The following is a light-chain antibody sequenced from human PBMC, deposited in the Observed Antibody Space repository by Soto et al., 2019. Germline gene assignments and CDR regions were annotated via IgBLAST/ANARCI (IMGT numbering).Light chain of an antibody. J-gene: IGKJ5*01. CDR2: DTS. V-gene: IGKV3-11*01. CDR3: QQRSNWPIT. CDR1: QTVSSK. Sequence: EIALIQSPPTLSSSPGDRATLSCRASQTVSSKLAWYQHKPGQAPRLLIYDTSNRATGIPARFSGSGSGTDFTLTISSLEPEDFAVYYCQQRSNWPITFGQGTRLEIK.